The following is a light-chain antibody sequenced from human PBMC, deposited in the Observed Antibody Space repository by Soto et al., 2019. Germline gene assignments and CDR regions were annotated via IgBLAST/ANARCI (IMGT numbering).Light chain of an antibody. V-gene: IGKV1-5*01. CDR3: HSRA. J-gene: IGKJ5*01. CDR2: DAS. CDR1: DSIVMW. Sequence: IQMTRSPSTLASSVGDRVTITFRASDSIVMWLAWYRQKPGXXPTXLISDASSFKSGVPSRFSGSGSGTEFTLIISSRQPDDLATYFLHSRAFGQGTRLEIK.